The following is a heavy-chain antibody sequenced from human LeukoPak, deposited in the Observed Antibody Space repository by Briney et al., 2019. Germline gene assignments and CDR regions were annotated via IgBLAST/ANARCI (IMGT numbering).Heavy chain of an antibody. Sequence: GRSLRLSCAASGFTFSSYAMHWVRQAPGKGLEWVAVISYDGSNKYYADSVKGRFTISRDNSKNTLYLQMNSLRAEDTAVYYCARDIRYYDSSGYPDYWGQGTLVTVSS. CDR2: ISYDGSNK. CDR3: ARDIRYYDSSGYPDY. CDR1: GFTFSSYA. V-gene: IGHV3-30-3*01. J-gene: IGHJ4*02. D-gene: IGHD3-22*01.